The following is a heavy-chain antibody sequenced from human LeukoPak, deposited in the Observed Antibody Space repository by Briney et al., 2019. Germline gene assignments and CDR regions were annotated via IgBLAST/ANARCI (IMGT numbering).Heavy chain of an antibody. CDR3: ARDYCSGSSCYFDY. CDR2: ISYDGSNK. CDR1: GFTFSSYA. V-gene: IGHV3-30*04. D-gene: IGHD2-15*01. Sequence: GRSLRLSCAASGFTFSSYAMHWVRQAPGKGLEWVAVISYDGSNKYYADSVKGRFTISRDNSKNTLYLQMNSLRAEDTAVYYCARDYCSGSSCYFDYWGQGTLVTASS. J-gene: IGHJ4*02.